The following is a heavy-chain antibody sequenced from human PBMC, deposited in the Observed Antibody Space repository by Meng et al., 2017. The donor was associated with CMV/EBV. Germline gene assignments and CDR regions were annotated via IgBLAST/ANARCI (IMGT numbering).Heavy chain of an antibody. D-gene: IGHD2-15*01. CDR2: IYYSGSA. Sequence: GSLRLSCTVSGGSISRSSYYWGWIRQPPGKGLEWIGSIYYSGSAYYNPSLKSRVTISVDTSKNQFSLKLGSVTAADTAVYYCARLRGRYWFDPWGQGTLVTVSS. J-gene: IGHJ5*02. CDR1: GGSISRSSYY. V-gene: IGHV4-39*01. CDR3: ARLRGRYWFDP.